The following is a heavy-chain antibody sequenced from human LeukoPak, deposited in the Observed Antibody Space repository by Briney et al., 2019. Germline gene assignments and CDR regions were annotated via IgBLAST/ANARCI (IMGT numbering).Heavy chain of an antibody. D-gene: IGHD6-19*01. V-gene: IGHV3-23*01. CDR1: GFTFSSYA. CDR2: IFGSGGSA. Sequence: GGSLRLSCTASGFTFSSYAMYWVRQAPGKGLEWVSGIFGSGGSAHYADSVKGRFTISGDNSQNTVYLQMNSLRAEDTAVYYCGKTTTGYSSGRNPAWPVDYWGQGTLVTVSS. CDR3: GKTTTGYSSGRNPAWPVDY. J-gene: IGHJ4*02.